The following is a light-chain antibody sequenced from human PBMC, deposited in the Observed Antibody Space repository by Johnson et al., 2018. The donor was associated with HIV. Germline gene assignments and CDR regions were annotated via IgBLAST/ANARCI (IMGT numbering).Light chain of an antibody. CDR1: SSNIGNNH. Sequence: HSVLTQPPSVSAAPGQKVTISCSGSSSNIGNNHVSWYQQLPGTAPKLLIYEKNKRPSGIPDRFSASKSGTSATLDITGLLPGDEADYYCGTWDTSLGAHYVFGTGTEVTVL. J-gene: IGLJ1*01. V-gene: IGLV1-51*02. CDR3: GTWDTSLGAHYV. CDR2: EKN.